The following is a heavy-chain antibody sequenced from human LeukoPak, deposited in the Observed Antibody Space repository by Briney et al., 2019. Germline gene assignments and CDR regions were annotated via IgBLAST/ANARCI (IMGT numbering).Heavy chain of an antibody. Sequence: ASVKVSCTASGYTFTSYDINWVRQAPGQGLEWMGWMNPNSGNTGYAQKFQGRVTMTRNTSISTAYMELSSLRSEDTAVYYCARGLQGRQWLVPYPFDYWGQGTLVTVSS. CDR1: GYTFTSYD. D-gene: IGHD6-19*01. CDR3: ARGLQGRQWLVPYPFDY. CDR2: MNPNSGNT. V-gene: IGHV1-8*01. J-gene: IGHJ4*02.